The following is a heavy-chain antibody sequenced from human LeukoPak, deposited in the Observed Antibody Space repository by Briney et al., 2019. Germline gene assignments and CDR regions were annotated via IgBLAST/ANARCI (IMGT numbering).Heavy chain of an antibody. Sequence: SETLSLTCTVSGGSISSYYWSWIRQPAWKGLEWIGRLYPSGSSNYNPSLKSRVTISGDTSENQFSLKLSSVTAADTAVYYCARALSGYFFDYWGQGTLVTVSS. D-gene: IGHD3-10*01. J-gene: IGHJ4*02. CDR1: GGSISSYY. CDR2: LYPSGSS. CDR3: ARALSGYFFDY. V-gene: IGHV4-4*07.